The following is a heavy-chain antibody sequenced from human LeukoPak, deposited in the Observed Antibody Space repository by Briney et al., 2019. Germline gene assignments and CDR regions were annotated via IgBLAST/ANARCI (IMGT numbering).Heavy chain of an antibody. D-gene: IGHD3-10*01. CDR2: IRYDGSNK. J-gene: IGHJ4*02. Sequence: GGSLRLSCAASGFTFSSYGMHWVRQAPGKGLEWVAFIRYDGSNKYYADSVKGRFTISRDNSKNTLYLQMNSLRAEDTAVYYCARGHTYYYGSGSYYSGPDYWGQGTLVTVSS. CDR3: ARGHTYYYGSGSYYSGPDY. CDR1: GFTFSSYG. V-gene: IGHV3-30*02.